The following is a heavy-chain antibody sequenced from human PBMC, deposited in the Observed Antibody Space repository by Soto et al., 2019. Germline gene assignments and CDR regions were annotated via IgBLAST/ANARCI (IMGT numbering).Heavy chain of an antibody. CDR1: GGSFSCYY. D-gene: IGHD5-18*01. Sequence: SETLSLTCAVYGGSFSCYYWSWIRQPPGKGLEWIGEINHSGSTNYNPSLKSRVTISVDTSKNQFSLKLSSVTAADTAVYYCAGRGYSYGYSGWNYYYGMDVWGQGTTVTVSS. V-gene: IGHV4-34*01. J-gene: IGHJ6*02. CDR3: AGRGYSYGYSGWNYYYGMDV. CDR2: INHSGST.